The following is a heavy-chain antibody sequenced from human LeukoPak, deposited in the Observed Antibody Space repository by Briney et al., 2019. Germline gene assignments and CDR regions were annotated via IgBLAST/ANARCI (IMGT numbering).Heavy chain of an antibody. J-gene: IGHJ1*01. Sequence: GGSLRLSCAASGFTFSSYAMHWVRQAPGKGLEGVAVISYDGSNNYYADSVKGRFTISRDNSKNSPYLQMNSLRTEDTALYYCAKDNEDSGSYLQHWGQGTLVTVSS. V-gene: IGHV3-30-3*01. D-gene: IGHD1-26*01. CDR1: GFTFSSYA. CDR2: ISYDGSNN. CDR3: AKDNEDSGSYLQH.